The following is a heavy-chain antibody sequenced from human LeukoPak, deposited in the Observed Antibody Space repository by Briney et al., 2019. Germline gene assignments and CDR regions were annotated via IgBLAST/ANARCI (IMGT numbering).Heavy chain of an antibody. V-gene: IGHV3-23*01. CDR1: GFTFSSYA. Sequence: GGSLRLSCAASGFTFSSYAMSWVRQAPGKGLEWDSAISGSGGSTYYADSVKGRFTISRDNSKNTLYLQMNSLRAEDTAVYYCAKHPSSGYYYFDYWGQGTLVTVSS. CDR2: ISGSGGST. J-gene: IGHJ4*02. D-gene: IGHD3-22*01. CDR3: AKHPSSGYYYFDY.